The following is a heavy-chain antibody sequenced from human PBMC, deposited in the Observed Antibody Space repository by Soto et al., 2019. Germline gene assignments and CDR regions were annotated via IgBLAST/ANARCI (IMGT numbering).Heavy chain of an antibody. CDR2: IKQAGSEK. D-gene: IGHD6-25*01. CDR1: GFTFSAYW. Sequence: EVQLVESGGGLVQTGVSLRLSCAASGFTFSAYWMSWVRQAPGKGLVWVANIKQAGSEKYYVDSVNGRFIISRDDAKNSLFLQGNSLRVEDTAVYYCAREKRANGSFDYWGQGTLVTVSS. CDR3: AREKRANGSFDY. V-gene: IGHV3-7*01. J-gene: IGHJ4*02.